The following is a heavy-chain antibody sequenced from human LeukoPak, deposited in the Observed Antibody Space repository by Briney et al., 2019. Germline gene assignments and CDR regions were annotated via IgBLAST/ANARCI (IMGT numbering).Heavy chain of an antibody. J-gene: IGHJ4*02. CDR2: VWYDGNNK. Sequence: GGSLRLSCAASGFTFRSYGMHWVRQAPGKGLEWVAIVWYDGNNKYYADSVKGRFTVSRDNSKDTVSLQLNSLRAEDTAVYCCARGSGAAAGAFDYWGQGTLVTVPS. CDR3: ARGSGAAAGAFDY. CDR1: GFTFRSYG. V-gene: IGHV3-33*01. D-gene: IGHD6-13*01.